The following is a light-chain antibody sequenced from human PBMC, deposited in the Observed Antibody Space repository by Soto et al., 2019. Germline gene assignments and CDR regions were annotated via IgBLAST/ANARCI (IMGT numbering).Light chain of an antibody. V-gene: IGKV1-27*01. CDR3: QKYNTAPWT. J-gene: IGKJ1*01. Sequence: DSQMTQSPSSLSASVGDRVTITCRASQGISKSLAWYQQKPGKVPKLLIYASSTLQSGVPSRFSGSGSGTDFTLTIISLQPEDVATYYGQKYNTAPWTFGQGTKVEIK. CDR2: ASS. CDR1: QGISKS.